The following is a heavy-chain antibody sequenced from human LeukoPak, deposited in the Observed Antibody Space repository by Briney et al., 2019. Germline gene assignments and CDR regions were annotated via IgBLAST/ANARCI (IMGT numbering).Heavy chain of an antibody. D-gene: IGHD6-19*01. CDR3: TREFPVAVAGIPYFDY. CDR2: ISAYNGNT. Sequence: ASVKVSCKASGYTFTSCGISWVRQAPGQGLEWMGWISAYNGNTNYAQKLQGRVTMTTDTSTSTAYMELRSLRSDATAVYSCTREFPVAVAGIPYFDYWGQATLATVSS. J-gene: IGHJ4*02. CDR1: GYTFTSCG. V-gene: IGHV1-18*01.